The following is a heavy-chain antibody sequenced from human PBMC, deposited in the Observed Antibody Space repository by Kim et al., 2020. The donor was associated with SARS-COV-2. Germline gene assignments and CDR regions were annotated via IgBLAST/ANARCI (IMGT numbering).Heavy chain of an antibody. Sequence: KGRLTISRDKSKNTLYLQMNSLRAEDTAVYYCARDPGDRAHDYYYYGMDVWGQGTTVTVSS. J-gene: IGHJ6*02. CDR3: ARDPGDRAHDYYYYGMDV. V-gene: IGHV3-53*01. D-gene: IGHD5-18*01.